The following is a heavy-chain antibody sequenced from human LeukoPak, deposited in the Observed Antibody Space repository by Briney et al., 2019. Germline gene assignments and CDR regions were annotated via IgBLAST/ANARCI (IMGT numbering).Heavy chain of an antibody. D-gene: IGHD2-2*01. V-gene: IGHV4-4*02. J-gene: IGHJ3*02. CDR2: IYHSGST. Sequence: SETLSLTCAVSGGSISSSNWWSWVRQPPGKGLEWIGEIYHSGSTNYNPSLKSRVTISVDKSKNQFSLKLSSVTAADTAVYYCARGGERYCSSTSCSQRVAFDIWGQGTMVTVSS. CDR3: ARGGERYCSSTSCSQRVAFDI. CDR1: GGSISSSNW.